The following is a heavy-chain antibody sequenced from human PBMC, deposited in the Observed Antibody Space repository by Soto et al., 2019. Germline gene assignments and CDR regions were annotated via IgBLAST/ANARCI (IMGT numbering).Heavy chain of an antibody. CDR3: ARVLPKGYYDFWSGLHWFDP. CDR2: IIPIFGTA. J-gene: IGHJ5*02. Sequence: SVKVSCKASGGTFSSYAISWVRQAPGQGLEWMGGIIPIFGTANYAQKFQGRVTITADESTSTAYMELSSLRSEDTAVYYCARVLPKGYYDFWSGLHWFDPWGQRTLVTVSS. CDR1: GGTFSSYA. V-gene: IGHV1-69*13. D-gene: IGHD3-3*01.